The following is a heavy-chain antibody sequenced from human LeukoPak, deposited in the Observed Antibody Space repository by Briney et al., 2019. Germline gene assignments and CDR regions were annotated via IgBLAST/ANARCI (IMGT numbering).Heavy chain of an antibody. D-gene: IGHD1-26*01. CDR1: GDSISSGGYS. Sequence: SETLSLTCAVSGDSISSGGYSWNWIRQPPGKGLEWIGEINHSGSTNYNPSLKSRVTISVDTSKNQFSLKLSSVTAADTAVYYCARVKRGGSYLQNHPRYNWFDPWGQGTLVTVSS. CDR3: ARVKRGGSYLQNHPRYNWFDP. J-gene: IGHJ5*02. V-gene: IGHV4-34*01. CDR2: INHSGST.